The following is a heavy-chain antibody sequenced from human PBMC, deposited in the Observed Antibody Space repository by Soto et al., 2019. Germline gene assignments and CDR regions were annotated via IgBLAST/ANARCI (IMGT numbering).Heavy chain of an antibody. CDR2: IIPIFGTA. CDR1: GGTFSSYA. D-gene: IGHD3-22*01. J-gene: IGHJ3*02. CDR3: ARAPAHYDSSGYYAFDI. V-gene: IGHV1-69*13. Sequence: RASVKVSCKASGGTFSSYAISWVRQAPGQGLEWMGGIIPIFGTANYAQKFQGRVTITADESTSTAYMELSSLRSVDTAVYYCARAPAHYDSSGYYAFDICGQGSMVIVSS.